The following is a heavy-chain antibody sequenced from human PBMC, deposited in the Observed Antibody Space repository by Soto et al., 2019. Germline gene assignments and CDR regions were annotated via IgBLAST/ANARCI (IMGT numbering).Heavy chain of an antibody. V-gene: IGHV3-13*01. CDR3: ARGLRNCSSVSCSAYYFDY. CDR2: IDTTGDT. CDR1: GFAFSRSD. Sequence: GGSLRLSCAASGFAFSRSDMHWVRQAPGKGLEWVSSIDTTGDTSYVDSVKGRFTISREDAKNSFFLQMNSLRAGDTAVYYCARGLRNCSSVSCSAYYFDYWGQGTLVTVSS. J-gene: IGHJ4*02. D-gene: IGHD2-2*01.